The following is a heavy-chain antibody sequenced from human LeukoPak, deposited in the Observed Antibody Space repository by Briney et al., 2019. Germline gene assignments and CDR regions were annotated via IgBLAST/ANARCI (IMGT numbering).Heavy chain of an antibody. J-gene: IGHJ4*02. CDR2: IYYSGST. CDR1: GGSISSSNDY. CDR3: ARHPVLRYLGT. V-gene: IGHV4-39*01. Sequence: SETLSLTCTVSGGSISSSNDYWGWIRQPPGKGLEWIGSIYYSGSTYHNPCLKSRVTISVDTPKNPFSLKLSSVSAADTALYCCARHPVLRYLGTWGQGTLVTVSS. D-gene: IGHD3-9*01.